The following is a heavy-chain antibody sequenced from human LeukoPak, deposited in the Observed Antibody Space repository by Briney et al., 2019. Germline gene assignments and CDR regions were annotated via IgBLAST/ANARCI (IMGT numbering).Heavy chain of an antibody. J-gene: IGHJ5*02. CDR2: IKPDGSDT. Sequence: GGSLRLSCVASDFTFTNSWMSWVRQAPGKGLEWVADIKPDGSDTGYVDSAKGRLTISRDNAKNSLYLQMDSLRVEDTAVYYCVRGTRLADRWGQGTLVTVSS. D-gene: IGHD1-7*01. V-gene: IGHV3-7*01. CDR1: DFTFTNSW. CDR3: VRGTRLADR.